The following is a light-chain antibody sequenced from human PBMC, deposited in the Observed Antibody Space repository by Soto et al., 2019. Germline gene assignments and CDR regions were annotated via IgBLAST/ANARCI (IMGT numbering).Light chain of an antibody. CDR1: QSVSSSY. CDR2: GAS. Sequence: EIVLTQSPGTLSLSPGERATLSCRASQSVSSSYLAWYQQKPGQAPRLLIYGASSRATGIPDRFSGSGSGTDFTLTISRLEPEVFAVYYCQQYGSSPLLTFGPGTEVEI. J-gene: IGKJ3*01. CDR3: QQYGSSPLLT. V-gene: IGKV3-20*01.